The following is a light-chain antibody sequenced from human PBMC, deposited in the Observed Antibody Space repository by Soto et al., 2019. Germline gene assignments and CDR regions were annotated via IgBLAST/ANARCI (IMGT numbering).Light chain of an antibody. CDR3: QQYGSTPLT. J-gene: IGKJ4*01. CDR1: QSVSRNY. V-gene: IGKV3-20*01. Sequence: EIVLTQSPGTLSLSPGGRATLSCRASQSVSRNYVAWYQQKLGQSPRLLIYGASSRASGIPDRFSGSGSGADFTLSITRLEPEDFAVYYCQQYGSTPLTFGGGTKVEIK. CDR2: GAS.